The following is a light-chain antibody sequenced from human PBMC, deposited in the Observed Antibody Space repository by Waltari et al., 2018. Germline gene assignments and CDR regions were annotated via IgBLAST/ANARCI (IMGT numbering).Light chain of an antibody. CDR1: QCSCSN. V-gene: IGKV3-15*01. J-gene: IGKJ5*01. CDR3: QQYNNWPPVT. Sequence: EIVMTQSPATLSVSPGERATLSCRASQCSCSNLAWYQHKLGQAPRLLIYGASTRATGIPARFSGSGSGTEFTLTISSLQSEDFAIYYCQQYNNWPPVTFGQGTRLEVK. CDR2: GAS.